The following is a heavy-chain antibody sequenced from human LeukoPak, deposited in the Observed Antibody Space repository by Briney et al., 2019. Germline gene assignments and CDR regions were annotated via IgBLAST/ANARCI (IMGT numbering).Heavy chain of an antibody. J-gene: IGHJ4*02. Sequence: GRSLRLSCAASGFTFSSYWMHWVRHAPGKGLVWVSRINSDGSSTSYADSVKGRFTISRDNAKNTLYLQMNSLRAEDTAVYYCARGSRLAAAGTVPFDYWGQGTLVTVSS. CDR2: INSDGSST. V-gene: IGHV3-74*01. CDR3: ARGSRLAAAGTVPFDY. CDR1: GFTFSSYW. D-gene: IGHD6-13*01.